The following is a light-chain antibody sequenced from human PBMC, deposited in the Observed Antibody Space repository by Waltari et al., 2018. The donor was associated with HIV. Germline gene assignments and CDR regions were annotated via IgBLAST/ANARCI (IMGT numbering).Light chain of an antibody. V-gene: IGLV3-21*04. Sequence: SYVLTQPPSVSVAPGQTATLTCGGNNIGTKGVHWYRQKPGQAPVLVIYYDSDRPSGSPERISGSNSGNAATRTISGVEAGDEADYYCQVWDSSGDHPNWVFGGGTKLTVL. J-gene: IGLJ3*02. CDR1: NIGTKG. CDR3: QVWDSSGDHPNWV. CDR2: YDS.